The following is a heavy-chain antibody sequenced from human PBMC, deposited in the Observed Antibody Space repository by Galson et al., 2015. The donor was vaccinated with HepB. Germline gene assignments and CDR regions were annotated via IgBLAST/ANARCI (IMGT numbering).Heavy chain of an antibody. CDR3: ARVAWGSDWYFDL. D-gene: IGHD7-27*01. V-gene: IGHV1-3*01. J-gene: IGHJ2*01. Sequence: SVKVSCKGSGYTFGNHGMHWVRQAPGQRLEWMGWINAGHGNTKYSERFQGRVTLTSDTSASTAYMELRNLRSEDTAVYYCARVAWGSDWYFDLWGRGTLVTVSS. CDR2: INAGHGNT. CDR1: GYTFGNHG.